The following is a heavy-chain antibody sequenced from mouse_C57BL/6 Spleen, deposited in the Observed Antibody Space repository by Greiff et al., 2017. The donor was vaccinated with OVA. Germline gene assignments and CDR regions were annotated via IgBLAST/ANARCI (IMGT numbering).Heavy chain of an antibody. J-gene: IGHJ2*01. Sequence: VHLKQPGAELVRPGASVKLSCTASGFNITDYYMHWVKQRPEQGLEWIGRIHPEGGDTEYDPKFQGKATMTVDTSSSTAYLQLSSLTSDDTAVYYCHRQLKQGFDYWGQGTTLTVSS. CDR2: IHPEGGDT. CDR1: GFNITDYY. D-gene: IGHD3-2*02. V-gene: IGHV14-1*01. CDR3: HRQLKQGFDY.